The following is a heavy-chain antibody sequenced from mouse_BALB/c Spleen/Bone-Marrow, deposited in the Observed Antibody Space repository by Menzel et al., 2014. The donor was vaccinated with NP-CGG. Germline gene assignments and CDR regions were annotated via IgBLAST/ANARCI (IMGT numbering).Heavy chain of an antibody. J-gene: IGHJ2*01. V-gene: IGHV7-3*02. CDR2: IRNKANGYTT. Sequence: DVKLVESGGGLVQPGGSLRLSCATSGFTFTDYYMSWVRQPPGKALKWLGFIRNKANGYTTEYSASVKGRFTISRDNSQSILYLQMNTLRAEDSATYYCARDDYGRGYWGQGTTLTVSS. CDR3: ARDDYGRGY. D-gene: IGHD1-1*01. CDR1: GFTFTDYY.